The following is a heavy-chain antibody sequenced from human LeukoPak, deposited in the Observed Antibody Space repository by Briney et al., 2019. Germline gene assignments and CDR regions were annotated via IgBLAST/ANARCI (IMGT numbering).Heavy chain of an antibody. CDR1: GSSLSGYW. D-gene: IGHD2-15*01. CDR2: NNGDGSTT. V-gene: IGHV3-74*01. Sequence: GGSLRLSCVASGSSLSGYWMYWVRQAPGKGPMYISRNNGDGSTTNYADVVKGRFTMSRDNVKNTLYLQMNSLRVEDTAVYYCARDPRNVGLAPWGQGTLVTVSS. J-gene: IGHJ5*02. CDR3: ARDPRNVGLAP.